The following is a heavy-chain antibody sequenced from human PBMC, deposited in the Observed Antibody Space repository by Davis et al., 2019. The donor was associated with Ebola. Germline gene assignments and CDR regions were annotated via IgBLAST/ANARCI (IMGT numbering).Heavy chain of an antibody. CDR2: IQNSASI. CDR1: GGSISSHY. V-gene: IGHV4-59*11. D-gene: IGHD5-24*01. CDR3: ARDQKGDGYAGLEY. J-gene: IGHJ4*02. Sequence: PSETLSLTCTVSGGSISSHYWTWIRQPPGKELEWIAYIQNSASISYSSSLRSRVSVSVDTSKNQFPLRLSSLTAADTAVYYCARDQKGDGYAGLEYWGQGTLVTVSS.